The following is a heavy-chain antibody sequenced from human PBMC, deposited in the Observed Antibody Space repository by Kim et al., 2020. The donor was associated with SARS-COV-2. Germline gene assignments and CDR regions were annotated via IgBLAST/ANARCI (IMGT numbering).Heavy chain of an antibody. V-gene: IGHV3-23*01. J-gene: IGHJ6*02. Sequence: GGSLRLSCAASGFTFSSYAMSWVRQAPGKGLEWVSAISGSGGSTYYADSVKGRFTISRDNSKNTLYLQMNSLRAEDTAVYYCAKGGYCSSTSCLYYYYGMDVWGQGTTVTVSS. D-gene: IGHD2-2*01. CDR2: ISGSGGST. CDR1: GFTFSSYA. CDR3: AKGGYCSSTSCLYYYYGMDV.